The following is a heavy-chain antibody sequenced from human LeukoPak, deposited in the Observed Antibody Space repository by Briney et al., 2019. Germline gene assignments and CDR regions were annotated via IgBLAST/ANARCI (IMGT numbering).Heavy chain of an antibody. CDR1: GFTLSSYW. V-gene: IGHV3-7*03. J-gene: IGHJ4*02. CDR2: IKQDGSEK. CDR3: AKASGYSYFTYYYDSSGTFDY. D-gene: IGHD3-22*01. Sequence: GGSLRLSRAASGFTLSSYWMSWVRQAPGKGLEWVANIKQDGSEKYYVDSVKGRFTISRDNAKNSLYLQMNSLRAEDTAVYYCAKASGYSYFTYYYDSSGTFDYWGQGTLVTVSS.